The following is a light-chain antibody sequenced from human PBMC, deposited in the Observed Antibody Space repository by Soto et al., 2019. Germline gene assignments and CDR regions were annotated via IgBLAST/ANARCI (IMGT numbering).Light chain of an antibody. CDR3: QQRSNWPPIT. V-gene: IGKV3-11*01. CDR1: QSVSSY. J-gene: IGKJ5*01. Sequence: EIVLTQSPATLSLSPGERATLSCRASQSVSSYLAWYQQKPGQAHRLLIYDASYRATGIPARFSGSGSGTAFTLTISSLELEDFAVYYCQQRSNWPPITFGQGTRLEIK. CDR2: DAS.